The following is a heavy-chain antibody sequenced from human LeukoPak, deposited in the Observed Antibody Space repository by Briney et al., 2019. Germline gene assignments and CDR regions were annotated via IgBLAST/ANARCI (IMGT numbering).Heavy chain of an antibody. CDR1: GFTSSSYA. V-gene: IGHV3-23*01. D-gene: IGHD3-10*01. J-gene: IGHJ4*02. CDR2: ISGSGGST. Sequence: GGSLRLSRAASGFTSSSYAMNWVRQAPGKGLEWVSAISGSGGSTYYADSVKGRFTISRDNSKNTLYLQMNSLRAEDTAVYYCAKDQMYYYGSGSYPSLDYWGQGTLVTVSS. CDR3: AKDQMYYYGSGSYPSLDY.